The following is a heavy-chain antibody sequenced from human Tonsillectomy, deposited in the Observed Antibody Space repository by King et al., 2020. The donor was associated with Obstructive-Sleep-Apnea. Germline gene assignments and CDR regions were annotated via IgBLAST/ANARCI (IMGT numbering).Heavy chain of an antibody. Sequence: QLQESGPGLVKPSQTLSLTCTVSGGSISSGEWYWSWIRQHPGKGLEWIGYIYYSGSTYYNPSLRSRVTMSLDTSKMQFSLNLTYVSAADTAVYFCARYDVLSAYYFDSWGQGILVTVSS. CDR1: GGSISSGEWY. J-gene: IGHJ4*02. D-gene: IGHD3-3*01. CDR3: ARYDVLSAYYFDS. CDR2: IYYSGST. V-gene: IGHV4-31*03.